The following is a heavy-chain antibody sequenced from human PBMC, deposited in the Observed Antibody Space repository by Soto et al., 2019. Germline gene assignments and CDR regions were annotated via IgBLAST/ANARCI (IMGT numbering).Heavy chain of an antibody. Sequence: SETLSLTCTVSGGSISSGDYYWVWLRQPPGKGLEWIGTTYYNGNAYYNPSLRSRVSMSVDTSKNQFSLKPISVAAADTAVYYCARHFVAVVIKGWGYWGQGKLVTVSS. CDR3: ARHFVAVVIKGWGY. CDR1: GGSISSGDYY. CDR2: TYYNGNA. V-gene: IGHV4-39*01. D-gene: IGHD3-10*01. J-gene: IGHJ4*02.